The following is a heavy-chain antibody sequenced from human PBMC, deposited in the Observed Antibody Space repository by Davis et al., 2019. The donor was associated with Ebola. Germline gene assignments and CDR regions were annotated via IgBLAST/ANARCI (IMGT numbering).Heavy chain of an antibody. CDR2: YYYTGSP. CDR1: GAFVSSGGYS. J-gene: IGHJ4*02. D-gene: IGHD3-22*01. Sequence: MPSETLSLTCAVSGAFVSSGGYSWIWIRQPPGKGLEWIGYYYYTGSPYYSPSLRSRVTISVDTSKNLFSLKLTSVTAADTAVYYCARGDSYYDPSGYYAGPEAPDHWGQGTLVSVSS. V-gene: IGHV4-30-4*07. CDR3: ARGDSYYDPSGYYAGPEAPDH.